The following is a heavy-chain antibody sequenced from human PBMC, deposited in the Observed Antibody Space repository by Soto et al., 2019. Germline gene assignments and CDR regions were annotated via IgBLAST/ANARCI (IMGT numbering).Heavy chain of an antibody. Sequence: QVQLQQWGAGLLRPSETLSLTCAVYGGSFSGYYWSWIRQPPGKGLEWIGEINHSGSTNYNPSLKSRVTISVDTSKNQFSLKLSSVTAADTAVYYCARGRQVYYYGSGSFNYYYGMDVWGQGTTVTVSS. CDR2: INHSGST. V-gene: IGHV4-34*01. J-gene: IGHJ6*02. CDR3: ARGRQVYYYGSGSFNYYYGMDV. D-gene: IGHD3-10*01. CDR1: GGSFSGYY.